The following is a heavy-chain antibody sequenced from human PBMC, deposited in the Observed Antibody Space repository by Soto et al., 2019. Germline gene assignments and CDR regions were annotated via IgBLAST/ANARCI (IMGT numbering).Heavy chain of an antibody. V-gene: IGHV3-13*05. J-gene: IGHJ6*02. CDR1: GFTFRNYD. CDR3: ARTDRDFYGLDV. Sequence: EVQLVESGGGLVQPGGSLRLSCEASGFTFRNYDMHWVRQGTGKGLEWVSGISAAGDPDYADSVEGRFTISRENAQNSSFMPMNSLRVGDPAVYYCARTDRDFYGLDVWGQGTTVIVSS. CDR2: ISAAGDP.